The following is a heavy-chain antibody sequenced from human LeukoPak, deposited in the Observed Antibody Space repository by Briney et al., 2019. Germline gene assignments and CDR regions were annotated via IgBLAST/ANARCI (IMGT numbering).Heavy chain of an antibody. CDR1: GFTLNKYA. J-gene: IGHJ4*02. D-gene: IGHD5-12*01. CDR3: VKGAYDYIEIAYFDY. CDR2: LIGSSGST. V-gene: IGHV3-23*01. Sequence: GGFLRLSCAASGFTLNKYAMNWVRQAPGKGLEWVSVLIGSSGSTDYADSVKGRFTISRDTSKNTLYLEMNSLRAEDTAIYYCVKGAYDYIEIAYFDYWGQGTRVTVSS.